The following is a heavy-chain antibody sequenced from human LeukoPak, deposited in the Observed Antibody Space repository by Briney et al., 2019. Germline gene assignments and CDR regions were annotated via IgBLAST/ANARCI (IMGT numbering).Heavy chain of an antibody. Sequence: SETLSLTCTVSGGSISSSSYYWGWIRQPPGKGLEWIGSIYYSGSTYYNPSLKSRVTISVDTSKNQFSLKLSSVTAADTAVYYCAVDYYDSSGYRNYWGQGTLVTDSS. CDR3: AVDYYDSSGYRNY. J-gene: IGHJ4*02. CDR1: GGSISSSSYY. D-gene: IGHD3-22*01. CDR2: IYYSGST. V-gene: IGHV4-39*01.